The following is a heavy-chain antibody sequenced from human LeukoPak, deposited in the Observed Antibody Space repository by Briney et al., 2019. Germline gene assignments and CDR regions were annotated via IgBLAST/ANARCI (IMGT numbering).Heavy chain of an antibody. D-gene: IGHD3-22*01. J-gene: IGHJ4*02. V-gene: IGHV3-23*01. CDR3: ARDPPVVVVTTPLYYFDY. CDR1: GFTFSSNA. CDR2: ISGSGGSA. Sequence: GGSLRLSCAASGFTFSSNAMSWVRQAPGKGLEWVSAISGSGGSAFYADSVKGRFTISRDNSKNTLYLQMNSLRAEDTAVYYCARDPPVVVVTTPLYYFDYWGQGTLVTVSS.